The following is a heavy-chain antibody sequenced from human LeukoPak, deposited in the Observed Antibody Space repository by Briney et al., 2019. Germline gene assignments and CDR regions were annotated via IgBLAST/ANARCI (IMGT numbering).Heavy chain of an antibody. CDR1: GFTFSXXX. J-gene: IGHJ2*01. D-gene: IGHD4-17*01. Sequence: PGGSLRLSCXASGFTFSXXXXXXVRQAPGKGLEXXXXISSNSKYIYYADSVRGRFTISRDNAKNSLSLQMNSLRVEDTAVYYCARDLDGDYGWHFDLWGRGTLVTVSS. CDR2: ISSNSKYI. V-gene: IGHV3-21*01. CDR3: ARDLDGDYGWHFDL.